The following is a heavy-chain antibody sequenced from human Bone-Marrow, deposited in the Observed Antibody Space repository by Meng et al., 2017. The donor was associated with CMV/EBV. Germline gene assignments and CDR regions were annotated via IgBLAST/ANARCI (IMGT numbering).Heavy chain of an antibody. CDR2: INPSGGST. J-gene: IGHJ6*02. V-gene: IGHV1-46*01. CDR1: GYTFTSYY. CDR3: ARGPRWYCSSTGCYSVRGGMDV. D-gene: IGHD2-2*02. Sequence: ASVKVSCKASGYTFTSYYMHWVRQAPGQGLEWMGIINPSGGSTSYAQKFQGRVTMTRDTSTSTVYMELSSLRSEDTAVYYCARGPRWYCSSTGCYSVRGGMDVWGQGTTVTVSS.